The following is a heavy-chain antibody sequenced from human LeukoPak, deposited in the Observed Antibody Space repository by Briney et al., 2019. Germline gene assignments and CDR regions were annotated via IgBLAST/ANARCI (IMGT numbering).Heavy chain of an antibody. CDR1: GGSISSSSYY. Sequence: SETLSLTCTVSGGSISSSSYYWGWIRQPPGKGLEWIGSIYYSGSTYYNPSLKSRVTISVDTSKNQFSLKLSSVTAADTAVYYCARDLYDILTGYPYYFDYWGQGTLVTVSS. CDR2: IYYSGST. CDR3: ARDLYDILTGYPYYFDY. J-gene: IGHJ4*02. D-gene: IGHD3-9*01. V-gene: IGHV4-39*07.